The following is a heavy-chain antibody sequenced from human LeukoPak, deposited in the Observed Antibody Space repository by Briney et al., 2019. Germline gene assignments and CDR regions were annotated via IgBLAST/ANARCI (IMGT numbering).Heavy chain of an antibody. J-gene: IGHJ6*03. CDR2: ISSSSSYI. CDR1: GFTFSSYS. D-gene: IGHD4-11*01. V-gene: IGHV3-21*01. Sequence: GGSLRLSCAASGFTFSSYSMNWARQAPGKGLEGVSSISSSSSYIYYADSVKGRFTISRDNAKNSLYLQMNSLRAEDTAVYYCAKNPTSLTTWYYYYMDVWGKGTTVTVSS. CDR3: AKNPTSLTTWYYYYMDV.